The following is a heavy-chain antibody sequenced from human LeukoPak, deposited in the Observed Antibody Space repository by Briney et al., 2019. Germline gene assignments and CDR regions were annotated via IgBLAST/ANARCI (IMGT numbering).Heavy chain of an antibody. J-gene: IGHJ4*02. CDR2: INPNSDGT. D-gene: IGHD6-19*01. Sequence: ASVKVSCEASGGTFSSYAISWVRQAPGQGLEWMGWINPNSDGTNYAQKFQGRVTLTRDTSISTVYMEVSRLRSDDTAVYYCARPLADSSGWYYYFDYWGQGTLVTVS. V-gene: IGHV1-2*02. CDR1: GGTFSSYA. CDR3: ARPLADSSGWYYYFDY.